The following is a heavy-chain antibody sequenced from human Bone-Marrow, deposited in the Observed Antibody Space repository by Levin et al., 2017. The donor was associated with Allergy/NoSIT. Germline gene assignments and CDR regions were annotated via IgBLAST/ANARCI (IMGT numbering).Heavy chain of an antibody. Sequence: ETLSLTCAVSGGSISTNWWSWVRQPPGKGPEWIGEIYHSGSTNYSPSLKSRVTISVDKSKNEFSLKLSSVTAADSAVYYCARVGNPWYFDYWGQGALVTVSS. CDR1: GGSISTNW. V-gene: IGHV4-4*02. J-gene: IGHJ4*02. CDR2: IYHSGST. D-gene: IGHD1-14*01. CDR3: ARVGNPWYFDY.